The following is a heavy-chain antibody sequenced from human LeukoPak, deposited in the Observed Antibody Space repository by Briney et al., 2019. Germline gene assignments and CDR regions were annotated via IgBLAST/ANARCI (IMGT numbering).Heavy chain of an antibody. CDR3: AKPYYYGSGTYYNYDY. V-gene: IGHV3-23*01. CDR2: ISGSGDST. Sequence: HPGGSLRLSCAASGFTFSSYAMSWVRQAPGKGLEWVSVISGSGDSTSYADSVKGRFTIFRDNSKNTLYLQMNSLRAEDTAVYYCAKPYYYGSGTYYNYDYWGQGTLVTVSS. J-gene: IGHJ4*02. D-gene: IGHD3-10*01. CDR1: GFTFSSYA.